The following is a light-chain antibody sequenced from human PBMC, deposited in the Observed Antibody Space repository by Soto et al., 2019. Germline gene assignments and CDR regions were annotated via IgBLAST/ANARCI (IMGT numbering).Light chain of an antibody. CDR1: SSDVGGYNY. V-gene: IGLV2-8*01. CDR3: SSYAGSNNVV. CDR2: EVS. Sequence: QSALTQPPSASVSPGQSVTISCTGTSSDVGGYNYVSWYQQHPGNAPKLMIYEVSKRPSGVPDRFSGSKSGNTASLTVSGLQAEDEADDYCSSYAGSNNVVFGGGTKLTVL. J-gene: IGLJ2*01.